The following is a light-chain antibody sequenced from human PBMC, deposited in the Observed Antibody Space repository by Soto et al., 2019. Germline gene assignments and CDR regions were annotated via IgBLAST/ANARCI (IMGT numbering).Light chain of an antibody. V-gene: IGKV3-20*01. J-gene: IGKJ1*01. Sequence: EIVLTQSPGTLSLSPGDRATLSCRASQNVGSNYLAWYQQKPGQAPRLLIYAASSRAPSIPARFSGSGSGTDFTLTISRLDPEDFAVYHCQQYGGSPWTFGQGTKVEIK. CDR2: AAS. CDR3: QQYGGSPWT. CDR1: QNVGSNY.